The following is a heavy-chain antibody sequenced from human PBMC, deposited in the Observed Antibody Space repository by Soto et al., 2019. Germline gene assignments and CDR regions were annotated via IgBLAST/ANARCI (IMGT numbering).Heavy chain of an antibody. V-gene: IGHV4-34*01. D-gene: IGHD6-19*01. J-gene: IGHJ5*02. CDR3: ARKLRSSGLNNWFAP. CDR1: GGSFSGYY. CDR2: INHSGST. Sequence: SETLSLTCAVYGGSFSGYYWSWIRQPPGKGLEWIGEINHSGSTNYNPSLKSRVTISVDTSKNQFSLKLSSVTAADTAVYYCARKLRSSGLNNWFAPWGQGTLVTVSS.